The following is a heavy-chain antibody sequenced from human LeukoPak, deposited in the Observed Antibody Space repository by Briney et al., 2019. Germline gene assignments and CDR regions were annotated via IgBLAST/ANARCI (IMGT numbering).Heavy chain of an antibody. CDR1: GGSFSGYY. CDR3: ARNPVGYCSSTSCSRRFDY. Sequence: SGTLSLTCAVYGGSFSGYYWSWIRQPPGKGLEWIGEIKHSGSTNYNPSLKSRVTISVDTSKNQFSLKLSSVTAADTAVYYCARNPVGYCSSTSCSRRFDYWGQGTLVTVSS. CDR2: IKHSGST. V-gene: IGHV4-34*01. D-gene: IGHD2-2*01. J-gene: IGHJ4*02.